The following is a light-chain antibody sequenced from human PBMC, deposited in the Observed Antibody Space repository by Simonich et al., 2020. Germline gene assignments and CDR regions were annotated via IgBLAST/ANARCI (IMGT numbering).Light chain of an antibody. V-gene: IGLV2-14*03. Sequence: QSALPQPASVSGSPGQSITISCTGTSSDVGGYHYVSWYQQHQGKAPKLMIYDVSNRPSGVSNRFSGSKSGNTASLTISGLQAEDEADYYCSSYTSSSTLEDWVFGGGTKLTVL. CDR2: DVS. CDR3: SSYTSSSTLEDWV. CDR1: SSDVGGYHY. J-gene: IGLJ3*02.